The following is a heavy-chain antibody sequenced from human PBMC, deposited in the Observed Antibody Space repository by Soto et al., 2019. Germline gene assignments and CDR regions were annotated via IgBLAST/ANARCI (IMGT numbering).Heavy chain of an antibody. CDR1: GYTFTTCY. D-gene: IGHD2-15*01. Sequence: ASVRVSCRASGYTFTTCYMHWVRQAPGQGLEWMGIINPSGGSTSYAQKFQGRVTMTRDTSTRTVYMEMSSLRSEDTAVYYCASTVYCSGGSCHLGSASDIWGQGTLVTVSS. V-gene: IGHV1-46*03. CDR2: INPSGGST. CDR3: ASTVYCSGGSCHLGSASDI. J-gene: IGHJ3*02.